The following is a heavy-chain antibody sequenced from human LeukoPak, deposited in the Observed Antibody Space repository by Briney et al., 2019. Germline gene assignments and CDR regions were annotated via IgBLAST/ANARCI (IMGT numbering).Heavy chain of an antibody. D-gene: IGHD6-19*01. CDR2: IQYDGSNE. J-gene: IGHJ5*01. Sequence: GGSLRLSCAASRFSFSSYGMHWVRQAPGKGLDWVAYIQYDGSNEQYADSVKGRFSISRDSSKNTLYLQMNSLRAEDTAVYYCAREFRSGYNSRWFDYWGQGTLVTVSS. V-gene: IGHV3-30*02. CDR3: AREFRSGYNSRWFDY. CDR1: RFSFSSYG.